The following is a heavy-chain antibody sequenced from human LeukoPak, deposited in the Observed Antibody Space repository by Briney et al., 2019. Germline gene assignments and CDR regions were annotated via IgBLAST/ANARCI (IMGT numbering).Heavy chain of an antibody. D-gene: IGHD6-19*01. CDR1: GFTFSSYS. CDR3: AREYSSGWYRRIDY. CDR2: ISSSSYI. J-gene: IGHJ4*02. Sequence: GGSLRLSCAASGFTFSSYSMNWVRQAPGKGLEWVSSISSSSYIYYADSVKGRFTISRDNAKNSLYLQMNSLRAEDTAVYYCAREYSSGWYRRIDYWGQGTLVTVSS. V-gene: IGHV3-21*01.